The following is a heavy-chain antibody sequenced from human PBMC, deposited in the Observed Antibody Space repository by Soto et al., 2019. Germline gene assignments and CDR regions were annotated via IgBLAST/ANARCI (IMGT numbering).Heavy chain of an antibody. V-gene: IGHV4-34*01. Sequence: SETLSLTFAVYGWSFSGYYWSWIRQPPGKGLEWIGEINHSGSTNYTPSLESRVTISVDKSKNQFSLTLTSVTAADTAVYFCARGRGRYSSGWSWFDPWGQGILVTVSS. J-gene: IGHJ5*02. CDR3: ARGRGRYSSGWSWFDP. D-gene: IGHD6-19*01. CDR2: INHSGST. CDR1: GWSFSGYY.